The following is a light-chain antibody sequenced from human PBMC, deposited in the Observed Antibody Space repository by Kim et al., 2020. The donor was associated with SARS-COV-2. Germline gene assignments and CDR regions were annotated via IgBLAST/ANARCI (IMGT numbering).Light chain of an antibody. CDR3: SSFTTSSALI. V-gene: IGLV2-14*03. Sequence: QSALTQPASVSGSPGQSIIISCTGTSGDVGGHNYVSWYQQHPGKVPKLIIYDVTNRPSGVSDRFSASKSDNTASLTISGLQTEDEADYYCSSFTTSSALIFGGGTQLTVL. CDR1: SGDVGGHNY. J-gene: IGLJ2*01. CDR2: DVT.